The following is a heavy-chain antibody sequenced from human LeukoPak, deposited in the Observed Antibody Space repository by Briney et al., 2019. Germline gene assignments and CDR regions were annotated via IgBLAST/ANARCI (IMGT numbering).Heavy chain of an antibody. J-gene: IGHJ4*02. D-gene: IGHD5-18*01. CDR1: GYTFTGYD. V-gene: IGHV1-8*01. CDR2: MNPNSGNT. Sequence: GASVKVSCKASGYTFTGYDINWVRQATGQGLEWMGWMNPNSGNTGYAQKFQGRVTMTRNTSISTAYMELSSLRSEDTAVYYCATSAWIQLWLFDYWGQGTLVTVSS. CDR3: ATSAWIQLWLFDY.